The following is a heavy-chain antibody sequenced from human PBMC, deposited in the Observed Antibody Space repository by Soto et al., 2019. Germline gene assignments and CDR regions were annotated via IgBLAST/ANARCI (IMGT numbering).Heavy chain of an antibody. Sequence: GGSLRLSCAASGFTFSSYAMRWVRQAPGKGLEWVSAISGSGGSTYYADNVKGRFTISRDNSKNTLYLQMNSLRSEDTAVYYCAKAGGEDYSNYYYYYGMDVWGQGTTVTVSS. CDR1: GFTFSSYA. CDR2: ISGSGGST. V-gene: IGHV3-23*01. D-gene: IGHD4-4*01. J-gene: IGHJ6*02. CDR3: AKAGGEDYSNYYYYYGMDV.